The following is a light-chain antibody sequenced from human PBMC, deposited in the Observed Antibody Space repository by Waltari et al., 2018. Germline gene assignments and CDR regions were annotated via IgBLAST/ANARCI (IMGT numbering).Light chain of an antibody. Sequence: DIVMTPSPDSLAVSLGERATINCQSSQSVLYSSNNKKYLTWYQQKPGQPPKLLIYWASTRESGVPDRFSGSGSGTDFTLTISSLQAEDVAVYYCQQYYSTPWTFGQGTKVEIK. J-gene: IGKJ1*01. V-gene: IGKV4-1*01. CDR1: QSVLYSSNNKKY. CDR3: QQYYSTPWT. CDR2: WAS.